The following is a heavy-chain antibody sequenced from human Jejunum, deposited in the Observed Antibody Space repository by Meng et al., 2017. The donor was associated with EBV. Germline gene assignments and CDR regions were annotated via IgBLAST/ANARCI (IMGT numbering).Heavy chain of an antibody. V-gene: IGHV3-21*02. Sequence: EVQLGGSGGGVVKPGGSLRLSCAASGFTFSSYSMNWVRQAPGKGLEWVSYISSGSSFIYYADSVKGRFTISRDDAKNSLFLQLNSLRAEDTAVYYCVRDSSFNVHWGQGTLVTVSS. CDR2: ISSGSSFI. CDR1: GFTFSSYS. J-gene: IGHJ4*02. D-gene: IGHD3-16*02. CDR3: VRDSSFNVH.